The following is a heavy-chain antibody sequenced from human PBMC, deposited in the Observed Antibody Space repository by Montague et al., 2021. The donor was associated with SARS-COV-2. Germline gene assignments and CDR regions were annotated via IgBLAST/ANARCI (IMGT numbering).Heavy chain of an antibody. CDR2: IYYSGST. V-gene: IGHV4-59*12. J-gene: IGHJ6*03. Sequence: SETLSLTCTVSGGSISSYYWSWIRQPPGKGLEWIGYIYYSGSTKYSPSLKSRLTMSADTSKNQFSLKLTSVAAADTAVYYCARLRDGVVPSPILGVGPYYSYYYMDVWGRGTTVTVS. D-gene: IGHD3-10*01. CDR3: ARLRDGVVPSPILGVGPYYSYYYMDV. CDR1: GGSISSYY.